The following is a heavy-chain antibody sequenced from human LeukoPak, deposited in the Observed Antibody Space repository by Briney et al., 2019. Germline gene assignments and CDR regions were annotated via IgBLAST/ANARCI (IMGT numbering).Heavy chain of an antibody. D-gene: IGHD5-18*01. CDR2: MNPNSGNT. Sequence: ASVKVSCKASGYTFTSYGINWVREAPGQGLEWMGWMNPNSGNTGYAQKFQGRVTMTRNTSISAAYMELSSLRSEDTAVYYCAREMGRTAMALDYWGQGTLVTVSS. CDR3: AREMGRTAMALDY. J-gene: IGHJ4*02. CDR1: GYTFTSYG. V-gene: IGHV1-8*01.